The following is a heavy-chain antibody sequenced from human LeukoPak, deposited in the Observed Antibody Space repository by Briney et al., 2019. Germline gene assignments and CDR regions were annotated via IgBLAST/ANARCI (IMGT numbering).Heavy chain of an antibody. V-gene: IGHV4-31*03. CDR1: GGSISSGGYY. J-gene: IGHJ4*02. Sequence: PSQTLSLTCTDSGGSISSGGYYWSWIRQHPGKGLEWIGYIYYSGSTYYNPSLKSRVTISVDTSKNQFSLKLSSVTAADTAVYYCARGRRYYDSSGYYLSWFDYWGQGTLVTVSS. CDR3: ARGRRYYDSSGYYLSWFDY. D-gene: IGHD3-22*01. CDR2: IYYSGST.